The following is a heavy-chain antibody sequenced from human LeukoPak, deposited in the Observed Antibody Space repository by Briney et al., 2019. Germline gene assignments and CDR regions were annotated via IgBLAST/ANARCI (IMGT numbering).Heavy chain of an antibody. CDR1: GFTFSTYS. D-gene: IGHD1-1*01. CDR2: ISSSSDYI. J-gene: IGHJ6*02. CDR3: ARYTGTTGTTYHYYGVDV. V-gene: IGHV3-21*06. Sequence: PGGSLRLSCAASGFTFSTYSMNWVRQAPGKGLEWVSSISSSSDYIYSAASVKDRFTISRDNAKSSLYLQMNSLRAGDTAVYYCARYTGTTGTTYHYYGVDVWGQGTTVTVSS.